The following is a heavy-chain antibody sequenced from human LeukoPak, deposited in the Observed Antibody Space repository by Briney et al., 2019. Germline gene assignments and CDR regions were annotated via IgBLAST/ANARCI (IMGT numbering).Heavy chain of an antibody. J-gene: IGHJ4*02. V-gene: IGHV3-49*04. D-gene: IGHD3-22*01. CDR1: GFTFGDYT. CDR3: TRAYDGSGYYYHY. Sequence: GGSLRLSCAASGFTFGDYTMSWVRQAPGKGLEWVGFIRGKAYGGATGYAASVKGRFTISRDESKSIAYLQMNSLKTEDTAVYYCTRAYDGSGYYYHYWGQGTLVTVSS. CDR2: IRGKAYGGAT.